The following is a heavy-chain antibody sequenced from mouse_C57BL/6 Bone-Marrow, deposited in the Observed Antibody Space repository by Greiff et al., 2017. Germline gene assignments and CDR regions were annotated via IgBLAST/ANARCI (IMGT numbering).Heavy chain of an antibody. D-gene: IGHD1-1*01. Sequence: EVNVVESGGGLVKPGGSLKLSCAASGFTFSDYGMHWVRQAPEKGLEWVAYISSGSSTIYYADTVKGRFTISRDNAKNTLFLQMSRLRSEDTAMYCCARRDGSSYDFDYWGQGTTLTVSS. V-gene: IGHV5-17*01. CDR1: GFTFSDYG. CDR3: ARRDGSSYDFDY. CDR2: ISSGSSTI. J-gene: IGHJ2*01.